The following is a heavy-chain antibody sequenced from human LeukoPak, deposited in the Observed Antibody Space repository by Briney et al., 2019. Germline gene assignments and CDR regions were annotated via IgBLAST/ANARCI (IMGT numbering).Heavy chain of an antibody. D-gene: IGHD6-13*01. J-gene: IGHJ4*02. Sequence: LSETLSLTCTVSGGSISSYYWSWIRQPPGKGLEWIGYIYYSGSTTYNPSLKSRVTISVDTSKNQFSLKLSSVTAADTAVYYCARVYSSSWLYFDYWGQGTLVTVSS. V-gene: IGHV4-59*01. CDR3: ARVYSSSWLYFDY. CDR2: IYYSGST. CDR1: GGSISSYY.